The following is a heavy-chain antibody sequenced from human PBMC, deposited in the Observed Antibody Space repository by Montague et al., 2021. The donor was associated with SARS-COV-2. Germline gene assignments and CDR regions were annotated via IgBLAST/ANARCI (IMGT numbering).Heavy chain of an antibody. Sequence: SETLSLTCTVSGGPVSSGGYYWSWIRQPPGKGLEWIGNIYYSGSTNYNPSLKSRVTISLDTSKNQCSLKLTSVTAADTAVYYCARVSLAAAATRSDYWGQGTLVTVS. D-gene: IGHD6-13*01. CDR1: GGPVSSGGYY. CDR2: IYYSGST. V-gene: IGHV4-61*08. CDR3: ARVSLAAAATRSDY. J-gene: IGHJ4*02.